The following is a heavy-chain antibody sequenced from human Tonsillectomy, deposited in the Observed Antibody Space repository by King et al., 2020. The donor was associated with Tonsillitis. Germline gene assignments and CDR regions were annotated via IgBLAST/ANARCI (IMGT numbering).Heavy chain of an antibody. Sequence: VQLVESGGGPVKPGGSLRLSCAASGFTFSSYNMNWVRQAPGKGLEWVSSISYSSSYIYYADSVKGRFTISRDNAKNSLHLQMNSLRAEDTAVYYCARGVLNTSWGMDVWGQGTTVTVSS. D-gene: IGHD2-2*01. V-gene: IGHV3-21*01. J-gene: IGHJ6*02. CDR3: ARGVLNTSWGMDV. CDR2: ISYSSSYI. CDR1: GFTFSSYN.